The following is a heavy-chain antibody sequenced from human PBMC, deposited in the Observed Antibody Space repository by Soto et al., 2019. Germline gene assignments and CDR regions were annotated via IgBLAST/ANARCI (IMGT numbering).Heavy chain of an antibody. D-gene: IGHD3-22*01. Sequence: GASVNVSCKASGGTFSSYAISWVRQAPGQGLEWMGGIIPIFGTANYAQKFQGRVTITADESTSTAYMELSSLRSEDTAVYYCARGRYNYDSSGYTFRSFDYWGQGTLVTVSS. V-gene: IGHV1-69*13. J-gene: IGHJ4*02. CDR2: IIPIFGTA. CDR1: GGTFSSYA. CDR3: ARGRYNYDSSGYTFRSFDY.